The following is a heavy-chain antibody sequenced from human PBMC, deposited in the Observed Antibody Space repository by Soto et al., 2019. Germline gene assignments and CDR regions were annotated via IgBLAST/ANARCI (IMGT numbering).Heavy chain of an antibody. CDR3: PRCRIHDDGDYARPIGFDH. D-gene: IGHD4-17*01. CDR2: INAGNGNT. CDR1: GYTFTSYA. J-gene: IGHJ4*02. Sequence: QVPLVQSGAEVKKPGASLKVSCKASGYTFTSYAMHWVRQAPGQRLEWMGWINAGNGNTNYAQKFQGRVTITRDTPASTAYMELSSLRAADTAVYYRPRCRIHDDGDYARPIGFDHRGQGTLVPVPT. V-gene: IGHV1-3*01.